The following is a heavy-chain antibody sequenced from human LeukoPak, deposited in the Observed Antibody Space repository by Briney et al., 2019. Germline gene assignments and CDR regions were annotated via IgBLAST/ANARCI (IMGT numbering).Heavy chain of an antibody. D-gene: IGHD6-6*01. V-gene: IGHV3-23*01. J-gene: IGHJ4*02. CDR3: AKISSSPLY. Sequence: GGSLRLSCAASGFSFSSYAMSWVRQAPGKGLEWVPGITGTGSSTYYADSVKGRFTISRDNSKNTLYLQMSGLRAEDTAIYYCAKISSSPLYWGQGTLVTVSS. CDR2: ITGTGSST. CDR1: GFSFSSYA.